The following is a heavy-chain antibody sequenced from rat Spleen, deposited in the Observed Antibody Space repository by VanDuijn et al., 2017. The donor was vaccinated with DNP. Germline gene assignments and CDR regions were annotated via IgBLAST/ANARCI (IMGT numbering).Heavy chain of an antibody. J-gene: IGHJ2*01. CDR3: ARWSRYFDY. CDR2: ISYSGTT. Sequence: EVQLQESGPGLVKPSQSLSLTCSVTGYSITSNYWGWIRKFPGNKMEYIGHISYSGTTNYNPSLKSRFSITRDTSKNQFFLQLNSVSTEDTATYYCARWSRYFDYWGQGVMVTVSS. CDR1: GYSITSNY. V-gene: IGHV3-1*01.